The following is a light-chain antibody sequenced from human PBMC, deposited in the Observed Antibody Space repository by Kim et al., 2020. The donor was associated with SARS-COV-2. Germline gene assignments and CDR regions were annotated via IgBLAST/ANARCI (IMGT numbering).Light chain of an antibody. CDR2: DSS. V-gene: IGLV3-21*02. J-gene: IGLJ2*01. CDR3: QVWDGVTDHVV. CDR1: SMGSRL. Sequence: APGETARITCGENSMGSRLVHWYQQTPGQAPVLVVYDSSDRPSGIPERFSGSNSGNTATLTISRVEAGDEADYYCQVWDGVTDHVVFGGGTQLTVL.